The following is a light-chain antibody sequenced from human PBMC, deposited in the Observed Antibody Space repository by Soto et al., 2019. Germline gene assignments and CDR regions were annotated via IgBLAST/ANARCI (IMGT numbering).Light chain of an antibody. Sequence: ESVLTQSPGTLSLSPGERATLSCRASQSVSSSYLAWYQQKSGQAPRLLIYGASSRATGIPDRFSGSGSGTDFTLTISRLEPEDFALYYCQQYGSSLWTFGQGTKVEIK. CDR3: QQYGSSLWT. CDR1: QSVSSSY. V-gene: IGKV3-20*01. CDR2: GAS. J-gene: IGKJ1*01.